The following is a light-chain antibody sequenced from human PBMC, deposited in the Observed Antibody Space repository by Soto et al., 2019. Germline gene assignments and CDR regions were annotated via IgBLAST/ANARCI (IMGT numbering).Light chain of an antibody. Sequence: QSALTQPASVSGSPGQSITISCTGTSSDVGGYNFGSWYQQHPGKAPKLMIYEVSNRPSGVSYRFSGSKSGNTASLTISGRQTEDEADYYCSSYTSSGTLLFGGGTKLTVL. V-gene: IGLV2-14*01. J-gene: IGLJ2*01. CDR1: SSDVGGYNF. CDR3: SSYTSSGTLL. CDR2: EVS.